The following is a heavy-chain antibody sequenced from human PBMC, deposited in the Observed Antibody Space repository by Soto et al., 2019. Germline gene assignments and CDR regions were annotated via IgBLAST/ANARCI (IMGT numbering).Heavy chain of an antibody. CDR3: ARAELLWFGESYFDY. CDR2: ISYDGSNK. J-gene: IGHJ4*02. D-gene: IGHD3-10*01. Sequence: PGGSLRLSCAASGFTFSSYAMHWVRQAPGKGLEWVAVISYDGSNKYYADSVKGRFTISRDNSKNTLYLQMNSLRAEDTAVYYCARAELLWFGESYFDYWGQGTLVTVSS. V-gene: IGHV3-30-3*01. CDR1: GFTFSSYA.